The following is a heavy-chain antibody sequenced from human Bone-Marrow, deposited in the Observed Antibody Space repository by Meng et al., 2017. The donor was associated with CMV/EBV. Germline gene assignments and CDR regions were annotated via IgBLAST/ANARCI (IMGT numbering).Heavy chain of an antibody. V-gene: IGHV3-48*04. CDR2: ISSSSSTI. CDR3: ARESPLELPAFDI. D-gene: IGHD1-7*01. CDR1: GFTFSSYS. J-gene: IGHJ3*02. Sequence: GESLKISCAASGFTFSSYSMNWVRQAPGKGLEWVSYISSSSSTIYYADSVKGRFTISRDNAKNSLYLQMNSLRAEDTAVYYCARESPLELPAFDIWGQGTMVTVSS.